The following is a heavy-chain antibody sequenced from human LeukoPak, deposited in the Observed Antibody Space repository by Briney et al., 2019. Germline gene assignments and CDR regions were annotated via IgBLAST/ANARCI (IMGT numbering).Heavy chain of an antibody. CDR1: GFTFSSYG. D-gene: IGHD6-13*01. CDR3: AKDKGAAAGTIDY. V-gene: IGHV3-30*18. Sequence: GGPLRLSCAASGFTFSSYGMHWVRQAPGKGLEWVAVISYDVSNKYYTDSVKGRFTISRDNSKNTLFLQMNSLRAEDTAVYYCAKDKGAAAGTIDYWGQGTLVTVSS. J-gene: IGHJ4*02. CDR2: ISYDVSNK.